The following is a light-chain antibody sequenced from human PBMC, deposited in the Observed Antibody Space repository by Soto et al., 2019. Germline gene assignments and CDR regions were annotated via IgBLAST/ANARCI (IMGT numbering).Light chain of an antibody. V-gene: IGKV1-8*01. CDR3: QQYYSYPLT. J-gene: IGKJ1*01. CDR1: QGISSY. Sequence: AIRMTQSPSSFSASTGDRVTITCRASQGISSYLAWYQQKPGKAPKLLIYDASTLESGVPSRFSGTGSGTEFTFSISCLQSEDFATYYCQQYYSYPLTFGQGTKVDIK. CDR2: DAS.